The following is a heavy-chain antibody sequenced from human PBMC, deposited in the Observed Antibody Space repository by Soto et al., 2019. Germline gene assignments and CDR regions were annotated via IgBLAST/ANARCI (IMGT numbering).Heavy chain of an antibody. CDR2: INSDGTST. CDR1: GFTFSNYW. V-gene: IGHV3-74*01. J-gene: IGHJ6*02. CDR3: ARAVRSGSYPYYYYGMDV. Sequence: EVQVVESGGGLVQPGGSLRLSCAASGFTFSNYWIHWVRQAPGKGLVWVSRINSDGTSTSYADSVKDRFTISRDNAKNTLYLQMNSLRVEDTAVYYCARAVRSGSYPYYYYGMDVWGQGTTVTVSS. D-gene: IGHD3-10*01.